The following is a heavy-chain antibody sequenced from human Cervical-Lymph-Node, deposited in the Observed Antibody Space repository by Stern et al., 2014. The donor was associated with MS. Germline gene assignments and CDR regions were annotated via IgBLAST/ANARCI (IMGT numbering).Heavy chain of an antibody. Sequence: QMQLVESGSEVRKPGASVKVSCKASGDAFASYPIHWLRQAPGQQPVSMGIGNPTDGRTTYAQTFQGRVTMTRDTSTRTVYMELSSLRVEDTAMYFCANPLPYANWGQGTRVTVSS. CDR1: GDAFASYP. CDR2: GNPTDGRT. V-gene: IGHV1-46*03. J-gene: IGHJ1*01. CDR3: ANPLPYAN. D-gene: IGHD4-17*01.